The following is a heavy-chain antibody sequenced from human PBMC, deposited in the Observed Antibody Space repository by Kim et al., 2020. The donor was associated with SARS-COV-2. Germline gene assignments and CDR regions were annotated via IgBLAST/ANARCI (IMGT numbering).Heavy chain of an antibody. Sequence: KGRFTISRDNSKNTLYLQMNSLRAEDTAVYYCAKEPGIAADGVYYYGMDVWGQGTTVTVSS. J-gene: IGHJ6*02. D-gene: IGHD6-13*01. V-gene: IGHV3-30*02. CDR3: AKEPGIAADGVYYYGMDV.